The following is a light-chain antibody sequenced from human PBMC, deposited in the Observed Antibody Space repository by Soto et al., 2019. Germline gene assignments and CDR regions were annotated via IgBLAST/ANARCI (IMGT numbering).Light chain of an antibody. CDR3: QQYSSSRT. V-gene: IGKV3-20*01. J-gene: IGKJ1*01. CDR1: QSVRSNH. CDR2: GGS. Sequence: DIVFTQSPGTLSLSPGERATLSCRASQSVRSNHLAWYQQKPGQAPRPLIYGGSSRATGIPVRFSGSGSETDFTLTITRLEPEDFAVDYCQQYSSSRTFGQGTKVDIK.